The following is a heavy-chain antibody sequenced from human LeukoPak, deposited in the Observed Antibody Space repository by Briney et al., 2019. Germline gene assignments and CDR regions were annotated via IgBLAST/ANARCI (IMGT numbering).Heavy chain of an antibody. CDR3: ATEQWTRSDAFDI. Sequence: ASVTVSYTVSGYTLTELSMHWVRQAPGKGLEWMGGFDPEDGETIYAQKFQGRVTMTEDTSTDTAYMELSSLRSEDTAVYYCATEQWTRSDAFDIWGQGTMVTVFS. D-gene: IGHD6-19*01. CDR1: GYTLTELS. J-gene: IGHJ3*02. V-gene: IGHV1-24*01. CDR2: FDPEDGET.